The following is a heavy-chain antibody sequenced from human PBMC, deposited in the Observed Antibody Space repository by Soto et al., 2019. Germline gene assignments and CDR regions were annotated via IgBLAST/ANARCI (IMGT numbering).Heavy chain of an antibody. CDR1: GGTFSSYA. V-gene: IGHV1-69*13. J-gene: IGHJ6*02. CDR3: ARDRGYCSSTSCYENGTDV. Sequence: ASVKVSCKASGGTFSSYAISWVRQAPGQGLEWMGGIIPIFGTANYAQKFQGRVTITADESTSTAYMELGSLRSEDTAVYYCARDRGYCSSTSCYENGTDVWGQGTTVTVSS. D-gene: IGHD2-2*01. CDR2: IIPIFGTA.